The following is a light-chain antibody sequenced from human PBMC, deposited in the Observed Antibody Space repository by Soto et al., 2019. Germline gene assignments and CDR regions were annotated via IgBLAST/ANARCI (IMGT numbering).Light chain of an antibody. CDR3: QQYAPDPAIT. CDR2: GVS. Sequence: ETVLTQSPGTLSLSPGERATLSCRASQSVSSNYLVWYQQKPGQAPRLLISGVSTRSTGIPDRFSGSGSGTDFTLAISSLEPEDGAVYYCQQYAPDPAITFGQGTRVEIK. V-gene: IGKV3-20*01. J-gene: IGKJ5*01. CDR1: QSVSSNY.